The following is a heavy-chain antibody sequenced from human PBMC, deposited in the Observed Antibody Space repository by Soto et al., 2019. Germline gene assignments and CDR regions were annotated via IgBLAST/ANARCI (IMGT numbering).Heavy chain of an antibody. V-gene: IGHV4-39*01. D-gene: IGHD6-19*01. Sequence: SETLSLTCTVSGGSISSSSYYWGWIRQPPGKGLEWIGSIYYSGSTYYNPSLKSRVTISVDTSKNQFSLKLSSVTAADTAVYYCASSSEGSGWYGDYNWFDPWGQGTLVTVSS. CDR3: ASSSEGSGWYGDYNWFDP. J-gene: IGHJ5*02. CDR1: GGSISSSSYY. CDR2: IYYSGST.